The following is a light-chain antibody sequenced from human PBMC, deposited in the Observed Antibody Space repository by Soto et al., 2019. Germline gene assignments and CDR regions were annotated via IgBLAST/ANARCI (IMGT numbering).Light chain of an antibody. CDR2: VNTDGTH. V-gene: IGLV4-69*01. CDR3: RTWGTGVQVV. Sequence: QSVLTQSPSASASLGASVKLTCTLNSGHSNYAIAWHQQQPEKGPRYLMKVNTDGTHNKGDGIPDRFSGSSFGAERYLTISSLQSEDEADYYCRTWGTGVQVVFGGGTKLTVL. J-gene: IGLJ2*01. CDR1: SGHSNYA.